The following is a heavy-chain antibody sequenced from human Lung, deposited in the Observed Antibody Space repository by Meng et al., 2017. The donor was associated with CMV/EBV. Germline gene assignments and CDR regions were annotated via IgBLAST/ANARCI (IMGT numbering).Heavy chain of an antibody. Sequence: QVQLREWGPGRVKPSGPLSLTCAVSGGSISSSNWWSWVRQPPGKGLEWIGEIYHSGSTNYNPSLKSRVTISVDKSKNQFSLKLSSVTAADTAVYYCARVVTALWGYYFDYWGQGTLVTVSS. CDR2: IYHSGST. J-gene: IGHJ4*02. CDR1: GGSISSSNW. CDR3: ARVVTALWGYYFDY. V-gene: IGHV4-4*02. D-gene: IGHD2-21*02.